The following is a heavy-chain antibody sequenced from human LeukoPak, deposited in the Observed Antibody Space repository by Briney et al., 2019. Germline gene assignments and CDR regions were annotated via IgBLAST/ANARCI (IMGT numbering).Heavy chain of an antibody. V-gene: IGHV4-59*12. Sequence: SETLSLTCSVSPGSIGGYYWSWFRQPPGKGLEWIGYVFYTGETDYNPSLRSRGTISVDASKNQVSLRLTSVTAADTAVYYCARVRGVRTPFDPWGQGTLVTVSS. D-gene: IGHD2-21*01. CDR2: VFYTGET. J-gene: IGHJ5*02. CDR1: PGSIGGYY. CDR3: ARVRGVRTPFDP.